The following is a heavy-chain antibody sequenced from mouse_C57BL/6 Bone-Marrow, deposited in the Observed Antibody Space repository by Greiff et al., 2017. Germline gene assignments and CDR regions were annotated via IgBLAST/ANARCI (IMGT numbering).Heavy chain of an antibody. V-gene: IGHV1-77*01. CDR1: GYTFTDYY. D-gene: IGHD4-1*02. Sequence: VQLQQSGPVLVKPGASVKMSCKASGYTFTDYYINWVKQRPGQGLEWIGKIGPGSGSTYYNEKFKGKATLTADKSSSTAYMQLSSLTSEASAVYFCARKSNWDYFDYWGQGTTLTVSS. J-gene: IGHJ2*01. CDR3: ARKSNWDYFDY. CDR2: IGPGSGST.